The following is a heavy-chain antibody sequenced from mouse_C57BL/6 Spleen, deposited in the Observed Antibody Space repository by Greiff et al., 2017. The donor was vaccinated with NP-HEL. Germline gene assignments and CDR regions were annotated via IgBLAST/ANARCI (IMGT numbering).Heavy chain of an antibody. J-gene: IGHJ4*01. D-gene: IGHD2-4*01. V-gene: IGHV1-54*01. CDR3: AREGITTYYAMDY. CDR1: GYAFTNYL. Sequence: QVQLQQSGAELVRPGTSVKASCKASGYAFTNYLIEWVKQRPGQGLEWIGVINPGSGGTNYNEKFKGKATLTADKSSSTAYMQLSSLTSEDSAVYFCAREGITTYYAMDYWGQGTSVTVSS. CDR2: INPGSGGT.